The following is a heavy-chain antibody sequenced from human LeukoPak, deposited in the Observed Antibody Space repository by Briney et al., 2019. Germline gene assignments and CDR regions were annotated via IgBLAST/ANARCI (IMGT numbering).Heavy chain of an antibody. V-gene: IGHV3-64*04. CDR2: ISSNGGST. CDR3: AKGGAHYDFWSGYTNAY. Sequence: PGGSLRLSCSASGFTFSSYAMHWVRQAPGKGLEYVSAISSNGGSTYYADSVKGRLTIYRDNSKNTLYLQMNSMRAEDTAVYYCAKGGAHYDFWSGYTNAYWGQGTLVTVSS. J-gene: IGHJ4*02. CDR1: GFTFSSYA. D-gene: IGHD3-3*01.